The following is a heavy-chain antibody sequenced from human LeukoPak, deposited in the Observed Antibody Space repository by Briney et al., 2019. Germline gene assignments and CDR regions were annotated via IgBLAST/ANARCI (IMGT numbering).Heavy chain of an antibody. Sequence: PGGSLRLSCAASGFTFSNYGMHWVRQVPGKGLEWVAAIWFDGIKKYYADSVKGRLTISRDNSKNTLYLQMNSLRAEDTAVYYCARDLEDSSPLGAFDMWGQGTMVTVSS. V-gene: IGHV3-33*01. D-gene: IGHD3-22*01. J-gene: IGHJ3*02. CDR1: GFTFSNYG. CDR2: IWFDGIKK. CDR3: ARDLEDSSPLGAFDM.